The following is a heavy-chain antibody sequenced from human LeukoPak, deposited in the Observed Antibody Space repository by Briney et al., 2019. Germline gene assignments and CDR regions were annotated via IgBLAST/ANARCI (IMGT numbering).Heavy chain of an antibody. CDR1: GFTFSNYA. CDR2: IGGGGAGT. D-gene: IGHD2-15*01. V-gene: IGHV3-23*01. Sequence: GASLRLSRAASGFTFSNYAMSWVRQAPGKGLEWVSSIGGGGAGTFHADSVKGQFTISRDNSKNTVYLQMNSLRAEDTAVYYCAKVLCSGGTCFRGGYFDYWGQGTLVTVSS. J-gene: IGHJ4*02. CDR3: AKVLCSGGTCFRGGYFDY.